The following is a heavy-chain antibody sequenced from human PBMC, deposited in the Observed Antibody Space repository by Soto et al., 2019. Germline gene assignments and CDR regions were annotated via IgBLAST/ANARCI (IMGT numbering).Heavy chain of an antibody. CDR3: ARSSGSLDY. CDR1: GDSVSSNSAA. Sequence: SPALSLTCVIPGDSVSSNSAAWNWIRQSPSRGLEWLGRTYYRSRWYNDYAESVKSRITINPDTSKSLFSLQLNSVTPEDTAIYYCARSSGSLDYWGQGTLVTVSS. J-gene: IGHJ4*02. CDR2: TYYRSRWYN. V-gene: IGHV6-1*01. D-gene: IGHD3-10*01.